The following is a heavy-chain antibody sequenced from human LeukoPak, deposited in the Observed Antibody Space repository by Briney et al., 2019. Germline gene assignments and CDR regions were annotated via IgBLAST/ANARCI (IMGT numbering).Heavy chain of an antibody. CDR2: ISYDVTNK. Sequence: GGSLRLSCAASGFTFSTYAIHWVRQAPGKGLEWVAVISYDVTNKNYADSVKGRFTISRDNSKNTLYLQMNSLRAQDTAVYYCASGYYGSGSYFTYYYYGMDVWGQGTTVTVSS. J-gene: IGHJ6*02. V-gene: IGHV3-30*07. CDR1: GFTFSTYA. D-gene: IGHD3-10*01. CDR3: ASGYYGSGSYFTYYYYGMDV.